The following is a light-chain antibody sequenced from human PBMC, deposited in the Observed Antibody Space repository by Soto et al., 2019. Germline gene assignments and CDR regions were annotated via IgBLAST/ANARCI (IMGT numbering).Light chain of an antibody. V-gene: IGKV3-15*01. J-gene: IGKJ5*01. CDR3: HQYNSWPRT. CDR2: DAS. CDR1: QSINTK. Sequence: EIVMTQSPATLSVSPGERATFSCRASQSINTKIAWYQLKPGQAPRLLIYDASIRATGIPARFSGSGSGTEFTLTISSLQSEDFAVYFCHQYNSWPRTFGQGTRLEIK.